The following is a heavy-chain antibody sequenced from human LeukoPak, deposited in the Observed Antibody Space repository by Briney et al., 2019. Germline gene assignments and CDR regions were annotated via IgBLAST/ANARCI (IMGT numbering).Heavy chain of an antibody. V-gene: IGHV5-51*01. CDR3: ARRGSSGYYGHHDAFDI. J-gene: IGHJ3*02. D-gene: IGHD3-22*01. CDR1: GSIFTSYW. CDR2: IYPGDSDT. Sequence: GESLQISCKGSGSIFTSYWIGWVRQLPGKGLEWMGIIYPGDSDTRYSPSFQGQVTISADKSISTAYLQWSSLKASDTAMYYCARRGSSGYYGHHDAFDIWGRGTMVTVSS.